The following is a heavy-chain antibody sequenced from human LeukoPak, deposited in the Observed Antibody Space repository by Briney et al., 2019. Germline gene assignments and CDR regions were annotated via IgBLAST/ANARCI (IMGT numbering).Heavy chain of an antibody. J-gene: IGHJ4*02. CDR2: ISSNGGST. CDR3: ASGYDFWSGYPSFDY. D-gene: IGHD3-3*01. V-gene: IGHV3-64*01. Sequence: PGGSLRLSCAASGFTFSSYAMHWVRQAPGKGLEYVSAISSNGGSTYYANSVKGGFTISRDNSKNTLYLQMGSLRAEDMAVYYCASGYDFWSGYPSFDYWGQGTLVTVSS. CDR1: GFTFSSYA.